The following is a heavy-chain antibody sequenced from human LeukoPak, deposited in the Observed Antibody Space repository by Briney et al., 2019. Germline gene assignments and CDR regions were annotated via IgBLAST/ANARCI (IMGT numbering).Heavy chain of an antibody. J-gene: IGHJ5*02. D-gene: IGHD3-10*01. V-gene: IGHV4-34*01. CDR2: INHSGST. CDR1: GGSFSGYY. CDR3: ARVGQGQANNWFDP. Sequence: SETLSLTCAVYGGSFSGYYWSWIRQPPGKGLEWIGEINHSGSTNYNPSLKSRVTISVDTSKNQFSLKLSSVTAADTAVYYCARVGQGQANNWFDPWGQGTLVTVSS.